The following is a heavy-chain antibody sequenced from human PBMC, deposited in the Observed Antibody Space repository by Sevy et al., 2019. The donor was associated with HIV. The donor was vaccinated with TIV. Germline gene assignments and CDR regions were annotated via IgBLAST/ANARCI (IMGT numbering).Heavy chain of an antibody. D-gene: IGHD3-22*01. CDR1: GFTFNIYA. J-gene: IGHJ4*02. V-gene: IGHV3-23*01. CDR3: AKRPYYYYNSDGHLVSSTDEADY. Sequence: GGSLRLSCAASGFTFNIYAMSWVRQAPGKGLEWLSAISGGGDGTYYADSVKGRFTISGDHSRNTLYLQMNSLRAEDTAVYDCAKRPYYYYNSDGHLVSSTDEADYWGQGTLVTVSS. CDR2: ISGGGDGT.